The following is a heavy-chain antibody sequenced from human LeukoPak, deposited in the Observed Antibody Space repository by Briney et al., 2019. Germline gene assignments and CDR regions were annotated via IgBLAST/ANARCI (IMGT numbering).Heavy chain of an antibody. Sequence: GGSLRLSCAASGFTFGSYAMSWVRQAPGKGLEWVSTIGDTTYYADSVKGRFTISRDNAKNSLYLQMNSLRAEDTAVYYCARAGRGYCSSTSCFGDYWGQGTLVTVSS. J-gene: IGHJ4*02. CDR1: GFTFGSYA. CDR3: ARAGRGYCSSTSCFGDY. D-gene: IGHD2-2*01. V-gene: IGHV3-23*01. CDR2: IGDTT.